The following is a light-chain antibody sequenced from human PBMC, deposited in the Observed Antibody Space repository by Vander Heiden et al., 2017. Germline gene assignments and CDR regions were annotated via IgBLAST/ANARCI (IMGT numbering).Light chain of an antibody. CDR3: QRYYTGTPMYT. CDR2: WAS. V-gene: IGKV4-1*01. CDR1: PGVLLTSTTKNY. J-gene: IGKJ2*01. Sequence: IVVTQSPHSLAVPLVERATTNCKASPGVLLTSTTKNYLAWYQQKPGQSPRLLIYWASARRSGVPNRFSGSGSGTDITLTISSLRAEDEAVYYYQRYYTGTPMYTFGQGTKLEIK.